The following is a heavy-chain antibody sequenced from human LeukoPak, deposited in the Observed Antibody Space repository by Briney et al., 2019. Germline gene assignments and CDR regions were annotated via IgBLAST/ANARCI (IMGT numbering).Heavy chain of an antibody. V-gene: IGHV3-23*01. CDR1: GFTFSDKA. Sequence: GGSLTLSCAASGFTFSDKAMNGVRQAPGKGLEWVSGISDSGGRSYYADSVKGRFTVSRDNSKNKLPLQMNSLRAEDTHLYLCSKVFSRNEYWGQGTLVTVSS. D-gene: IGHD2-21*01. CDR3: SKVFSRNEY. J-gene: IGHJ4*02. CDR2: ISDSGGRS.